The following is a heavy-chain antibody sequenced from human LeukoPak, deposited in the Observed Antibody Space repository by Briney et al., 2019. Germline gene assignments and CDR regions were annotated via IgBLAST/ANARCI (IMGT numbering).Heavy chain of an antibody. V-gene: IGHV3-30*18. Sequence: GGSLRLSCAASGFTFSSYGMHWVRQAPGKGLEWVAVISYDGSNKYYADSVKGRFTISRDNSKNTLYLQMNSLRAEDTAVYYCAKDKSSSGWYGMDVWGQGTTVTVSS. CDR3: AKDKSSSGWYGMDV. CDR1: GFTFSSYG. CDR2: ISYDGSNK. J-gene: IGHJ6*02. D-gene: IGHD6-19*01.